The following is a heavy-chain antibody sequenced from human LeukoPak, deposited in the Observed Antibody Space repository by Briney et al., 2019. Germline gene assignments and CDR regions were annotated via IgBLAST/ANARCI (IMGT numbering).Heavy chain of an antibody. J-gene: IGHJ4*02. CDR1: GFTFSSYG. CDR3: AKDDEYYYDSSGYYPSFFDY. D-gene: IGHD3-22*01. Sequence: PGGSLRLSCAASGFTFSSYGMQWVRQAPGKGLEWVAVISYDGSNKYYADSVKGRFTISRDNSKNTLYLQMNSLRAEDTAVYYCAKDDEYYYDSSGYYPSFFDYWGQGTLVTVSS. V-gene: IGHV3-30*18. CDR2: ISYDGSNK.